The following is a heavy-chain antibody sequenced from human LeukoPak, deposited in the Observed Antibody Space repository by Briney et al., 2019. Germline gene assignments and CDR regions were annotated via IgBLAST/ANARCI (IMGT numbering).Heavy chain of an antibody. Sequence: VASVTVSCKVSGDTLTELSMHWVRQAPGKGLEWMGGFDPEDGETIYAQKFQGRVTMTEDTSTDTAYMELSSLRSEDTAVYYCASLRGVAFDCWGQGTLVTVSS. D-gene: IGHD3-10*01. CDR2: FDPEDGET. V-gene: IGHV1-24*01. CDR1: GDTLTELS. J-gene: IGHJ4*02. CDR3: ASLRGVAFDC.